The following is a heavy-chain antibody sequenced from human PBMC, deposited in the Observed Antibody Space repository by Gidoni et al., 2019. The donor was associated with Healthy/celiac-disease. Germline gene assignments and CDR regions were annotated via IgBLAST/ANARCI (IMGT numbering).Heavy chain of an antibody. CDR2: IKSKTDGGTT. CDR1: GFTFSNAW. D-gene: IGHD3-9*01. Sequence: EVQLVESGGGLVKPGGSLRLSCAASGFTFSNAWMNWVRQAPGKGLEWVGRIKSKTDGGTTDYAAPVKGRFTISRDDSKNTLYLQMNSLKTEDTAVYYCTTAELRYFDWSSYYYYYGMDVWGQGTTVTVSS. CDR3: TTAELRYFDWSSYYYYYGMDV. J-gene: IGHJ6*02. V-gene: IGHV3-15*07.